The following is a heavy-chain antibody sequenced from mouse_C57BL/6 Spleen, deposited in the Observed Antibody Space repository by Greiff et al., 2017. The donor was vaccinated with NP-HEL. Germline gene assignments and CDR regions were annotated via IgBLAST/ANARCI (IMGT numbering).Heavy chain of an antibody. V-gene: IGHV1-55*01. J-gene: IGHJ2*01. CDR2: IYPGSGST. CDR3: ARGGYDYDPFDC. D-gene: IGHD2-4*01. CDR1: GYTFTSYC. Sequence: VQLQQSGAELVKPEASVKMSCKASGYTFTSYCITWVKQRPGQGLEWIGDIYPGSGSTNYNEKFKSKATLTVDTSSSTAYMQLSSLTSEDSAVYYCARGGYDYDPFDCWGQGTTLTVSS.